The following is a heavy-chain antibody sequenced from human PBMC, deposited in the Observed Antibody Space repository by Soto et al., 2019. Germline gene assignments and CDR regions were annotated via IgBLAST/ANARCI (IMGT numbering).Heavy chain of an antibody. CDR3: VHRGPVDETGMGFDF. J-gene: IGHJ4*02. CDR1: VFSLNSRGVG. D-gene: IGHD3-9*01. V-gene: IGHV2-5*02. CDR2: VYWEYDK. Sequence: QITLRESGPALVKPTQTLTLTCTSSVFSLNSRGVGVGWVRQPPGKALEWLAIVYWEYDKRYRPSMRSRLSIRTYTPKNQVVLTLTNTDPVDTATYYCVHRGPVDETGMGFDFWGQGALVIVSS.